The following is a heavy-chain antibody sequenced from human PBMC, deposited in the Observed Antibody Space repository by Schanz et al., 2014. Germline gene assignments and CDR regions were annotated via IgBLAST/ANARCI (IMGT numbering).Heavy chain of an antibody. CDR1: GYTFTNFF. D-gene: IGHD3-3*01. CDR3: ARGFDFWDR. CDR2: ISAYTNNT. Sequence: QVHLVQSGAEVHKPGASLKISCKASGYTFTNFFLHWVRQAPGQGLEWMGWISAYTNNTNYAQKVQGRVTMTTDTSTGTAYMELRSLRSDDTAVYYCARGFDFWDRWGQGTLVIVSS. J-gene: IGHJ4*02. V-gene: IGHV1-18*04.